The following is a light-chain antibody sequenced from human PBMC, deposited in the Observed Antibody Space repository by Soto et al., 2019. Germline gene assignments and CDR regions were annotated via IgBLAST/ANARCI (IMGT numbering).Light chain of an antibody. J-gene: IGKJ1*01. CDR1: QSISNH. Sequence: DIQMTQSPSSLSASVEDRVIITCRASQSISNHLNWYQQKPGKAPKLLIFAASSLQSGVPSRFSGSRSGPDFTLTISSLQPEDFATYYCHLYTSYPQTFGQGTKVDNK. V-gene: IGKV1-39*01. CDR2: AAS. CDR3: HLYTSYPQT.